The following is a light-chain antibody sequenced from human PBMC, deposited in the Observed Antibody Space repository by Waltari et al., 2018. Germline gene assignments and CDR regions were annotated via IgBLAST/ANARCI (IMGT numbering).Light chain of an antibody. CDR3: QQLNSYQLT. J-gene: IGKJ1*01. Sequence: IQLTQSPSSLSASVGDRVTITCPASQGINNYLAWYHQNPGKAPELLIYAPSTLQSGVPSRFSGSVSGTDFTLPLSSLQPEDFAVYFCQQLNSYQLTFGQGTKVEVK. CDR2: APS. CDR1: QGINNY. V-gene: IGKV1-9*01.